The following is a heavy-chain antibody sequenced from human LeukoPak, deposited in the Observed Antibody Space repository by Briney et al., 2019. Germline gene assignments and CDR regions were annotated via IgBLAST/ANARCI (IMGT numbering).Heavy chain of an antibody. CDR2: IKHDGSEK. CDR1: GFIFSAYW. J-gene: IGHJ4*02. D-gene: IGHD3-3*01. CDR3: ARAPREWLLGYHFEY. V-gene: IGHV3-7*01. Sequence: GGSLRLSCVGSGFIFSAYWMAWVRQAPGKGLEWVANIKHDGSEKYYVDSEKGRFAISRDNGKNSLYLQMNSLRVEDMAVYYCARAPREWLLGYHFEYWGQGTLVTVSS.